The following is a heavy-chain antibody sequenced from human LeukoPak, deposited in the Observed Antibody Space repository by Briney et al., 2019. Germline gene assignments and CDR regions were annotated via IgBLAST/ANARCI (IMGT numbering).Heavy chain of an antibody. CDR3: ARANWNDFDY. D-gene: IGHD1-1*01. V-gene: IGHV3-48*02. J-gene: IGHJ4*02. Sequence: PGGSLRLSCAASGVTFSTYSMIWVRQAPGRGLEWVSYISTGSSTIHYADSVQGRFTISRNNAKNSLYLQMNSLRDEDTAVYYCARANWNDFDYWGQGTLVTVSS. CDR1: GVTFSTYS. CDR2: ISTGSSTI.